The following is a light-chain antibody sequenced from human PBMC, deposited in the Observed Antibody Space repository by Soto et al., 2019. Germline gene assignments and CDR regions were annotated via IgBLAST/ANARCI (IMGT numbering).Light chain of an antibody. J-gene: IGKJ4*01. CDR2: DAS. V-gene: IGKV3-11*01. CDR3: QQRSNWPPLT. CDR1: QSVSSY. Sequence: EIVLTQSPATLSLSPGERATLSCRASQSVSSYLAWYQQKPGQAPRLLIYDASNRATGIPARFCGSGSGTDFTLTISSLESEDFAVYYCQQRSNWPPLTFGGGTKVEIK.